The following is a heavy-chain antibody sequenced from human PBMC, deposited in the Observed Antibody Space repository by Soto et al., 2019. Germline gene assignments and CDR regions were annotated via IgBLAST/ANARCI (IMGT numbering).Heavy chain of an antibody. V-gene: IGHV1-18*01. CDR1: GYTFTSYG. Sequence: GASVKVSCKASGYTFTSYGISWVRQAPGQGLEWMGWISAYNGNTNYAQKLQGRVTMTTDTPTSTAYMELRSLRSDDTAVYYCARGGGFGSGHPLTNWIDPWGQGTLVTVAS. CDR3: ARGGGFGSGHPLTNWIDP. D-gene: IGHD3-3*01. J-gene: IGHJ5*02. CDR2: ISAYNGNT.